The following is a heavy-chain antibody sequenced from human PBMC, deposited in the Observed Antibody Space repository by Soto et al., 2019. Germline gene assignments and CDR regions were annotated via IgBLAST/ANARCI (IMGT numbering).Heavy chain of an antibody. V-gene: IGHV2-5*02. J-gene: IGHJ4*02. Sequence: QITLNESGPTQVKPRQTLTLTCTFSGFSLTTSGVGVGWIRQSPGNAPEWLALIYWDDDKRYSPSLKSRRTITKDTSKNQVVLTMADLDPADTATYYCAHRVLRTVFGLVTTTAIYFDFWGQGTPVAVSS. D-gene: IGHD3-3*01. CDR3: AHRVLRTVFGLVTTTAIYFDF. CDR2: IYWDDDK. CDR1: GFSLTTSGVG.